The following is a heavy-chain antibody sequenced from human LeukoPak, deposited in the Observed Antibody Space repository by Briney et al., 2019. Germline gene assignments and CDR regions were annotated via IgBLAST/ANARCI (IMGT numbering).Heavy chain of an antibody. CDR2: INPNSGGT. D-gene: IGHD3-22*01. Sequence: ASVKVSCKASGYTFSGYYLHWVRQAPGQGLEWMGWINPNSGGTNSAQKFQGRVTMTRDTSIITAYMELSRLRSDDTAVYYCASGFMGYDRSGYYDDAFDIWGQGTMVTVSS. CDR3: ASGFMGYDRSGYYDDAFDI. CDR1: GYTFSGYY. V-gene: IGHV1-2*02. J-gene: IGHJ3*02.